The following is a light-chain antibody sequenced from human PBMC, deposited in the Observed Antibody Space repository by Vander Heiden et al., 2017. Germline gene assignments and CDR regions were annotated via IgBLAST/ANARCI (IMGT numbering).Light chain of an antibody. J-gene: IGLJ3*02. V-gene: IGLV6-57*03. Sequence: NFMLTQPHSVSESPGKTVTISCTRRRGSIASNYVQWYQQRPGSAPTTVIYEDNQRPSGVPDRFSGSIDSSSNSASLTISGLKTEDEADYYCQSYDSSNRWVFGGGTKLTVL. CDR3: QSYDSSNRWV. CDR2: EDN. CDR1: RGSIASNY.